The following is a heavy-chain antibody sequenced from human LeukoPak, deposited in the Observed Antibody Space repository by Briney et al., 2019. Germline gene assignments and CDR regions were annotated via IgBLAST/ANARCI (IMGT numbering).Heavy chain of an antibody. Sequence: PGGSLRLSCAASGFSDSSSGIHWVRQAPGKGLEWVAFIRYDGSNKYYADSVKGRFTISRDNSKNTLCLQMNSLRAEDTAVYYCAKDTQKITSSSWYGRYYYYMDVWGKGTTVTVSS. CDR1: GFSDSSSG. D-gene: IGHD6-13*01. CDR3: AKDTQKITSSSWYGRYYYYMDV. J-gene: IGHJ6*03. V-gene: IGHV3-30*02. CDR2: IRYDGSNK.